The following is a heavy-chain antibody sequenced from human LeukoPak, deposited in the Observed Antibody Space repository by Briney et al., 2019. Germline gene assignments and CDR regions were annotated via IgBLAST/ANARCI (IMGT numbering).Heavy chain of an antibody. Sequence: GGSLRLSCAASGFTFSSYAMSWVRQAPGKGLEWVSYISSSGSTIYYADSVKGRFTISRDNSKNTLYLQMNSLRAEDTAVYYCAKDTTVTTRYFYYYLDVWGKGTTVTVSS. D-gene: IGHD4-11*01. J-gene: IGHJ6*03. CDR3: AKDTTVTTRYFYYYLDV. V-gene: IGHV3-23*01. CDR2: ISSSGSTI. CDR1: GFTFSSYA.